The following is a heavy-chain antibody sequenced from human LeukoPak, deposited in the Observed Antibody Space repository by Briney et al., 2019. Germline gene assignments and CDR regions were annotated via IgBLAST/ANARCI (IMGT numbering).Heavy chain of an antibody. D-gene: IGHD2-15*01. CDR1: GYSISNGYY. CDR2: IYHSGST. J-gene: IGHJ4*02. Sequence: SETLSLTCSVSGYSISNGYYWGWIRQPPGKGLEWIGSIYHSGSTNCNPSLKSRVNISVDTSKNQFSLKVNSVTAADTAVYFCARAISGWSSIFDYWGQGTLVTVSS. V-gene: IGHV4-38-2*02. CDR3: ARAISGWSSIFDY.